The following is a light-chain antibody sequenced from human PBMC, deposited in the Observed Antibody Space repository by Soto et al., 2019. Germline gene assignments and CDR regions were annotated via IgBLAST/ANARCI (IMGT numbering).Light chain of an antibody. CDR2: DAS. Sequence: DIQMTQSPSTLSASLGDRVTITCRASQSISSWFAWYQQKPGKAPKLLIYDASNLESGVPSRFSGGGSGTEFSLTISSLQPDDFATYYCQQYNYFWAFGQGTKVDIK. J-gene: IGKJ1*01. CDR1: QSISSW. V-gene: IGKV1-5*01. CDR3: QQYNYFWA.